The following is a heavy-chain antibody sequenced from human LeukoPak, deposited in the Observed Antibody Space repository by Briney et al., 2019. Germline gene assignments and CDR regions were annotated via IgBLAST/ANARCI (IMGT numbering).Heavy chain of an antibody. CDR2: IKQDGSEK. Sequence: GGSLRLSCAASGFTFSSYWMSWVRQAPGKGLEWVANIKQDGSEKYYVDSVKGRFTISRDNAKNSLYLQMNSLRAEDTAVYYCAKGATRHYYGSGSWATFDYWGQGTLVTVSS. D-gene: IGHD3-10*01. CDR1: GFTFSSYW. V-gene: IGHV3-7*03. CDR3: AKGATRHYYGSGSWATFDY. J-gene: IGHJ4*02.